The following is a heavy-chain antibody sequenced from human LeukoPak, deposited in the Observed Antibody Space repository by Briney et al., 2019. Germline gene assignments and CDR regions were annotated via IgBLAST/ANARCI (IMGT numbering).Heavy chain of an antibody. V-gene: IGHV4-34*01. J-gene: IGHJ4*02. Sequence: SETLSLTCAVYGGSFSGHYWSWIRQPPGKGLGWIGEINHSGSTNYNPPLKTRVTISVDTSKNQFSLKLSSVAAADTAVYYCARGRDGAYSSSWYGRVFFDYWGQGTLVTVSS. CDR1: GGSFSGHY. CDR3: ARGRDGAYSSSWYGRVFFDY. D-gene: IGHD6-13*01. CDR2: INHSGST.